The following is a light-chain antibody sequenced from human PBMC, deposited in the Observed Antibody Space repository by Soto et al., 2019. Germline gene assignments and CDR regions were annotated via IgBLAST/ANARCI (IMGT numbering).Light chain of an antibody. Sequence: DIVMTQSPDSLAVSLGERATINCKSSQSVLNRSNNKNSLAWYQQKQGQPPKLLVYWASTRESGVPDRFSGSGSGTDFTLTISRLQAEDVAVYYCQHYHVLPLTFGVVTKVEIK. J-gene: IGKJ4*02. CDR2: WAS. V-gene: IGKV4-1*01. CDR1: QSVLNRSNNKNS. CDR3: QHYHVLPLT.